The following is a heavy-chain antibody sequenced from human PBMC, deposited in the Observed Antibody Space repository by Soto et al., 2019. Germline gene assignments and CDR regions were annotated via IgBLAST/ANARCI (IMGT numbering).Heavy chain of an antibody. CDR3: ARDRSSSSSSGYYYYGMDV. CDR2: IYYSGST. CDR1: GGSISSYY. D-gene: IGHD6-6*01. V-gene: IGHV4-59*01. J-gene: IGHJ6*02. Sequence: PSETLSLTCTVSGGSISSYYWSWIRQPPGKGLEWIGYIYYSGSTNYNPSLKSRVTISVDTSKNQFSLKLSSVTAADTAVYYCARDRSSSSSSGYYYYGMDVCGQRTTVTVSS.